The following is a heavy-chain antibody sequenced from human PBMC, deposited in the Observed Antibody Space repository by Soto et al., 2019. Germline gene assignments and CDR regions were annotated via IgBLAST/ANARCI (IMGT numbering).Heavy chain of an antibody. D-gene: IGHD3-10*01. Sequence: EVQLVESGGGLVQPGRSLRLSCAASGFTFDDYAMHWVRQAPGKGLEWVSGISWNSGSIGYADSVKGRFTISRDNAKNSLYLQMNSLRAEDTALYHCAKTIWFGELFQPFDYWGQGTLVTVSS. J-gene: IGHJ4*02. CDR3: AKTIWFGELFQPFDY. CDR2: ISWNSGSI. CDR1: GFTFDDYA. V-gene: IGHV3-9*01.